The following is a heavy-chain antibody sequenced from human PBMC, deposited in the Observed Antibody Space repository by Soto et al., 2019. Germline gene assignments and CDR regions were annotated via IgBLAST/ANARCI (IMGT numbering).Heavy chain of an antibody. CDR3: ARLGARYSSSWYGVTSQYYFDY. J-gene: IGHJ4*02. CDR2: IDPSDSYT. V-gene: IGHV5-10-1*01. CDR1: GYSFTSYW. Sequence: GESLTSSCKGSGYSFTSYWISLVRQMPGKGLEWMGRIDPSDSYTNYSPSFQGHVTISADKSISTAYLQWSSLKASDTAMYYCARLGARYSSSWYGVTSQYYFDYWGQGTLVTVS. D-gene: IGHD6-13*01.